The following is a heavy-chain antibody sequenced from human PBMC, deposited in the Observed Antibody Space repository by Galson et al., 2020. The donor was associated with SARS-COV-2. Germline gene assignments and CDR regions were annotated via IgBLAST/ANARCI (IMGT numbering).Heavy chain of an antibody. CDR1: GFSLSTSGMC. CDR3: ARIPVAGRFYEYYYYGMDV. V-gene: IGHV2-70*01. CDR2: IDWDDDK. J-gene: IGHJ6*02. D-gene: IGHD6-19*01. Sequence: SGPTLVKPTQTLTLTCTFSGFSLSTSGMCVSWIRQPPGKALEWLALIDWDDDKYYSTSLKTRLTISKDTSKNQVVLTMTNIDPVDTATYYCARIPVAGRFYEYYYYGMDVWGQGTTVTVSS.